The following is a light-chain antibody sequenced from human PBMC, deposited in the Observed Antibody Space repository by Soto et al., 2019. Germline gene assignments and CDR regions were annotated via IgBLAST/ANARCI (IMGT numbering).Light chain of an antibody. J-gene: IGKJ5*01. CDR1: QTVRRSS. V-gene: IGKV3-20*01. Sequence: TLLTQSPDTLSLSPGERAALSCRASQTVRRSSVAWYQQKPGQAPRLLMYDASTRAAGIPDRFSGSGSETDFTLTISRLETEDCAVYYCQQYGGSTITFGQGTRLEIK. CDR3: QQYGGSTIT. CDR2: DAS.